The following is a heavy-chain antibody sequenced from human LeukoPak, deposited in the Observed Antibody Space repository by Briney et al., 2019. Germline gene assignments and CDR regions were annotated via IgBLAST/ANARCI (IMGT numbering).Heavy chain of an antibody. Sequence: PSGTLSLTCAVSGDSFNNYSWAWVRQPPGKGLEWVSYMQTSGGTNAHPSLKRRVTMTVDTAQNQLFLKLSSVTAADSAVYFCARVYGWYAVHHWGRGTLVTVSS. D-gene: IGHD6-19*01. J-gene: IGHJ5*02. CDR3: ARVYGWYAVHH. V-gene: IGHV4-4*09. CDR2: MQTSGGT. CDR1: GDSFNNYS.